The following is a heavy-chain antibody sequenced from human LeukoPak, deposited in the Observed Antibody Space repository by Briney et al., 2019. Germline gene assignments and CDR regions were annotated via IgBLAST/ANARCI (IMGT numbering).Heavy chain of an antibody. CDR1: GFTFSIYG. CDR3: AKFFALNYYDSSGYYPYDAFDI. CDR2: ISSGSSAI. V-gene: IGHV3-21*01. D-gene: IGHD3-22*01. J-gene: IGHJ3*02. Sequence: GGSLRLSCVASGFTFSIYGMNWVRQAPGKGLEWVSIISSGSSAIFSADALKGRFTISRDNSKNTLYLQMNSLRAEDTAVYYCAKFFALNYYDSSGYYPYDAFDIWGQGTMVTVSS.